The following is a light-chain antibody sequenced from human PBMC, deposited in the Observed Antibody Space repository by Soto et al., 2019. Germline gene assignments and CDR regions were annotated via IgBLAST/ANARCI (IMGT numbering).Light chain of an antibody. CDR3: QKYNRAPRT. CDR1: QGISNY. Sequence: DIQMTQSPSSLSASVGDRVTITCRASQGISNYLAWYQQKPGKVPKLLIYAASPLQSGVPSRFSDSGSGTDFNLTISSLHPEDVATYYYQKYNRAPRTCSQRPNVQIK. V-gene: IGKV1-27*01. CDR2: AAS. J-gene: IGKJ1*01.